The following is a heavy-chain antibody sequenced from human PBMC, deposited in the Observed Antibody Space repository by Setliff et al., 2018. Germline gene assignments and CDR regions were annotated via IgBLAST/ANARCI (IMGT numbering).Heavy chain of an antibody. Sequence: SETLSLTCTVSGGSISSGDYYWSWIRQPPGKGLEWIGYIYYSGSTYYNPSLKSRFRISVDTSKNQFSLKLNSVTAADTAVYYCARDPIMGFYDSAGYSTLNWYFDLWGRGTLVTVSS. V-gene: IGHV4-30-4*08. J-gene: IGHJ2*01. D-gene: IGHD3-22*01. CDR1: GGSISSGDYY. CDR2: IYYSGST. CDR3: ARDPIMGFYDSAGYSTLNWYFDL.